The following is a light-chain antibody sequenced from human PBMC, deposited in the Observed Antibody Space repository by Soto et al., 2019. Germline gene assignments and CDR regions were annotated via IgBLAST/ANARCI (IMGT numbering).Light chain of an antibody. V-gene: IGLV1-36*01. CDR1: SSNIGNNA. CDR3: AAWDDSLNVYV. J-gene: IGLJ1*01. Sequence: QSVLTQPPSVSEAPRQRVTISCSGSSSNIGNNAVNWYQQLPGKAPKLLIYYDDLLPSGVSDRFSGSKSGTSASLASSGLQSEDEADYYCAAWDDSLNVYVFGTGTKLTVL. CDR2: YDD.